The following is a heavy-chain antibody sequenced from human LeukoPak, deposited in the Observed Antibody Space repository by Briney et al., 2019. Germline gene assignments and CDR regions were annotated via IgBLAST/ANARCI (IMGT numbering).Heavy chain of an antibody. V-gene: IGHV3-30*04. J-gene: IGHJ4*02. CDR1: GFTFSCYA. Sequence: PGGSLRLSCAASGFTFSCYAMHWVRQAPGKGLEWVAVISYDGSNKYYADSVKGRFTISRDNSKNTLYLQMNSLRAEDTAVYYCAREVYSYGPFDYWGQGTLVTVSS. CDR2: ISYDGSNK. D-gene: IGHD5-18*01. CDR3: AREVYSYGPFDY.